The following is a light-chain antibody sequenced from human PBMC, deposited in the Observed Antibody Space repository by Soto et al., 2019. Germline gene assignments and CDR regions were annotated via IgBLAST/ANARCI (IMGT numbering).Light chain of an antibody. J-gene: IGKJ5*01. V-gene: IGKV1D-12*01. Sequence: VQLTQSPSSLSAYVGDRVTITCRASQGISNWLAWYQQKPGRAPKLLIYAASSLQSGVPSRFSGSGSGTDFTLTISSLQPEDFATYFCQQANSFPITFGQGTRLEIK. CDR2: AAS. CDR3: QQANSFPIT. CDR1: QGISNW.